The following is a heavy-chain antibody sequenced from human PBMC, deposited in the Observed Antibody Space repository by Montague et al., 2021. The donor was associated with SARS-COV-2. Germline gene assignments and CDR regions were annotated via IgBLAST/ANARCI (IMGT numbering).Heavy chain of an antibody. CDR3: AASGRRGYSNPFHH. V-gene: IGHV4-31*03. CDR1: GDSITSGGYF. Sequence: TLSLTCTVSGDSITSGGYFWNWIRQLPGKGLEYIGAISYSGSTYYKPSLTSRVSISMDTSKNAYSLSLHSVTAADTAVCFCAASGRRGYSNPFHHCGRGSLVTVSS. J-gene: IGHJ4*02. D-gene: IGHD4-11*01. CDR2: ISYSGST.